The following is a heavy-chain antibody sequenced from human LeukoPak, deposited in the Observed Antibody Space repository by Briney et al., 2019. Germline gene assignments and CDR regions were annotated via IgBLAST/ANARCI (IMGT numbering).Heavy chain of an antibody. CDR2: IYTSGST. D-gene: IGHD7-27*01. CDR1: GGSISSGGYY. J-gene: IGHJ4*02. CDR3: ARISLLGITDY. V-gene: IGHV4-61*02. Sequence: SETLSLTCTVSGGSISSGGYYWSWIRQPAGKGLEWIGRIYTSGSTNYNPSLKSRVTISVDTSKNQFSLKLSSVTAADTAVYYCARISLLGITDYWGQGTLVTVSS.